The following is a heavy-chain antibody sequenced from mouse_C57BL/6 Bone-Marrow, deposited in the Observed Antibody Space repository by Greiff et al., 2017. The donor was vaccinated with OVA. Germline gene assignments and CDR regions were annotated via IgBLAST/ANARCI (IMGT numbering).Heavy chain of an antibody. Sequence: EVQVVESGGGLVQPGESLKLSCESNEYEFPSHDMSWVRKTPEKRLELIAVINSDGGSTYYPDTMERRYIISRDNTKKTLYLQISSLKSEDTALYYCARQNWESDAMDYWGQGTTVTVSS. V-gene: IGHV5-2*01. CDR2: INSDGGST. D-gene: IGHD4-1*01. CDR3: ARQNWESDAMDY. CDR1: EYEFPSHD. J-gene: IGHJ4*01.